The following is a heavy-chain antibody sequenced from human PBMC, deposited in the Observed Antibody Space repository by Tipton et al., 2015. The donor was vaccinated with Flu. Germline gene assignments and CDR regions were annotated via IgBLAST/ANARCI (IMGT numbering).Heavy chain of an antibody. CDR3: AKDMSVRGSRWFYYYGMDV. D-gene: IGHD3-10*01. J-gene: IGHJ6*02. CDR1: GFTFDDYA. CDR2: ISWDGGST. Sequence: SLRLSCAASGFTFDDYAMHWVRQAPGKGLEWVSLISWDGGSTYYADSVKGRFTISRDNSKNSLYLQMNSLRAEDTALYYCAKDMSVRGSRWFYYYGMDVWGQGTTVTVSS. V-gene: IGHV3-43D*04.